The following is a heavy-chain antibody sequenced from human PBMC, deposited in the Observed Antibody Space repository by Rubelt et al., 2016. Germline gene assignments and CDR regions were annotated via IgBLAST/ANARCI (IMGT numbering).Heavy chain of an antibody. V-gene: IGHV3-74*01. CDR3: ARGDGSGSSIPTAH. J-gene: IGHJ1*01. D-gene: IGHD3-10*01. CDR2: INIEGTST. Sequence: GGSLRLSCAASGFTFSRYWMHWVRQAPGKGLVWVSRINIEGTSTSYADSVKGRFTISRDNSKNTLYLQMNSLRAEDTAVYYCARGDGSGSSIPTAHWGQGTLVTVSS. CDR1: GFTFSRYW.